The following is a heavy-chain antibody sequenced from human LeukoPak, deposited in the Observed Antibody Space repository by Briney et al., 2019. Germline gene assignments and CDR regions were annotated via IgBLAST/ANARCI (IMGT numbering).Heavy chain of an antibody. D-gene: IGHD4-17*01. CDR2: SIPILGIA. CDR1: GYTFSSYA. J-gene: IGHJ6*02. Sequence: ASGKVSCKASGYTFSSYAISWVRQAPGQGLEWMGRSIPILGIANYAQKFQGRVTITADKSTSTAYMELSSLRSEDTAVYYCARVIKSRPPYGDKPSYYYYYGMDVWGQGTTVTVSS. CDR3: ARVIKSRPPYGDKPSYYYYYGMDV. V-gene: IGHV1-69*04.